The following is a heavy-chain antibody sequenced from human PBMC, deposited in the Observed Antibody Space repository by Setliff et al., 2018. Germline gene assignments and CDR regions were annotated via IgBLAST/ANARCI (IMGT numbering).Heavy chain of an antibody. CDR3: TTDPQWGH. D-gene: IGHD1-26*01. CDR1: GLTFSGAW. Sequence: PGGSLRLSCAVSGLTFSGAWLNWVRQAPGKGLEWVGRIKSKTDGGTTDYVAPVKDRFTISRDDSKSTLYLQMNSLKIEDTAVYYCTTDPQWGHWGQGTLVTVSS. J-gene: IGHJ4*02. CDR2: IKSKTDGGTT. V-gene: IGHV3-15*07.